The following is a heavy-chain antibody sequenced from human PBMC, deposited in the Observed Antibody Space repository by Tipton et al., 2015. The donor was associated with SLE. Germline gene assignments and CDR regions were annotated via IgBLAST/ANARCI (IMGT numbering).Heavy chain of an antibody. CDR2: INHSGST. J-gene: IGHJ4*02. CDR3: ARGSGLRPLGDY. D-gene: IGHD4-17*01. V-gene: IGHV4-38-2*01. Sequence: TLSLTCAVSGYSISSGYYWGWIRQPPGKGLEWIGEINHSGSTNYNPSLKSRVTISVDTSKNQFSLKLSSVTAADTAVYYCARGSGLRPLGDYWGQGTLVTVSS. CDR1: GYSISSGYY.